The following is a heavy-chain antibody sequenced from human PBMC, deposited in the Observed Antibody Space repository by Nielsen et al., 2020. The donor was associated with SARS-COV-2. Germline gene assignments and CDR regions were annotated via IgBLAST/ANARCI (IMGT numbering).Heavy chain of an antibody. CDR1: GGTFNTNA. J-gene: IGHJ4*02. CDR2: ILALFGRT. D-gene: IGHD3-10*01. Sequence: SVKVSCKASGGTFNTNALSWVRQAPGQGLEWMGGILALFGRTSYAQKFQGRLTMTRDTSTTTIYMELSSLRSDDTAVYYCARDLGSGGSDYWGQGTVVTVSS. CDR3: ARDLGSGGSDY. V-gene: IGHV1-69*05.